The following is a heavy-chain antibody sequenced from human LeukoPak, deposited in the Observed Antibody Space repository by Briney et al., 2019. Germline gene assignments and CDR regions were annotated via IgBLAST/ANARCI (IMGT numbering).Heavy chain of an antibody. D-gene: IGHD1-26*01. CDR3: ARGQWWELQNAFDI. V-gene: IGHV4-34*01. CDR1: GGSFSGYY. Sequence: PSETLSLTCAVYGGSFSGYYWSWIRQPPGKGLEWIGEINHSGSTNYNPSLKSRVTISVDTSKNQFSLKLSSVTAADTAVYYCARGQWWELQNAFDIWGQGTMVTVSS. CDR2: INHSGST. J-gene: IGHJ3*02.